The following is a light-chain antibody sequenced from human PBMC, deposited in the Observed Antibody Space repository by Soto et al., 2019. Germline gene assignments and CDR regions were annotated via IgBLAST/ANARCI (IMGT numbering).Light chain of an antibody. V-gene: IGKV1-6*01. J-gene: IGKJ1*01. CDR2: AAS. CDR1: QDIRNE. Sequence: AIQMTQSPSSLSASIGDRVIITCRASQDIRNELGWYHQRPGKAPKLLFNAASSLQSGVPSRFSGSGSGTDFTLTISSLQPEDFGTYYCLQDLTYPWTFGQGTKV. CDR3: LQDLTYPWT.